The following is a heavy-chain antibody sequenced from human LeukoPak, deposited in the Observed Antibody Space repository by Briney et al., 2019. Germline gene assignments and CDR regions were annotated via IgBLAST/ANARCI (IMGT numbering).Heavy chain of an antibody. CDR1: GGSISSYY. D-gene: IGHD3-22*01. CDR2: IYYSGST. CDR3: ARLWYYASSGYPDY. J-gene: IGHJ4*02. V-gene: IGHV4-59*08. Sequence: PSETLSLACTVSGGSISSYYWSWIRQPPGKGLEWIGYIYYSGSTNYNPSLKSRVTISVDTSKNQFSLKLSSVTAADTAVYYCARLWYYASSGYPDYWGQGTLVTVSS.